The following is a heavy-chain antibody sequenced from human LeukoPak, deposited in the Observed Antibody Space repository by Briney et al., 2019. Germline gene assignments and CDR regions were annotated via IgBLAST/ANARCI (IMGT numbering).Heavy chain of an antibody. Sequence: GASVKVSCKASGYTFTSYGISWVRQAPGQGLEWMGWISAYNGNTNYAQKLQSRVTMTTDTSTSTAYMELRSLRSDDTAVYYCARDKATLTMIPFHFQHWGQGTLVTVSS. CDR2: ISAYNGNT. CDR1: GYTFTSYG. D-gene: IGHD3-22*01. J-gene: IGHJ1*01. CDR3: ARDKATLTMIPFHFQH. V-gene: IGHV1-18*01.